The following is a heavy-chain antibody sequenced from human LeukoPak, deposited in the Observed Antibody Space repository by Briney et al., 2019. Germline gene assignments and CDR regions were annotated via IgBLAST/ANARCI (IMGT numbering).Heavy chain of an antibody. Sequence: GGSLRLSYVASGFTFSNYAMSWVRQAPGKGLEWVSTISGSGGSTYYADSVKGRFTISGDNSKNTLYLQMNSLRAEDTAIYYCAKYGDYWGDYWGQGTLVTVSS. V-gene: IGHV3-23*01. CDR2: ISGSGGST. CDR3: AKYGDYWGDY. CDR1: GFTFSNYA. J-gene: IGHJ4*02. D-gene: IGHD4-17*01.